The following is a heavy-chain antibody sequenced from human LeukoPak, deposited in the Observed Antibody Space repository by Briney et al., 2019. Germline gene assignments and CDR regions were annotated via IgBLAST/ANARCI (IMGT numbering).Heavy chain of an antibody. CDR3: ASRTLGLLRKGGPMDV. J-gene: IGHJ6*04. D-gene: IGHD3-16*01. CDR1: GYTFTGYY. V-gene: IGHV1-2*02. Sequence: ASVKVSCKASGYTFTGYYMHWVRQAPGQGLEWMGWINPNSGGTNYAQKFQGRVTMTRDTSISTAYMELSRLRSDDTAVYYCASRTLGLLRKGGPMDVWGKGTTVTVSP. CDR2: INPNSGGT.